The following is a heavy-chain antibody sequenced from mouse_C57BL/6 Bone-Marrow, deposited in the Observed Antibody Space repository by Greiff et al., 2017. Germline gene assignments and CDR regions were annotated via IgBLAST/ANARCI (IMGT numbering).Heavy chain of an antibody. J-gene: IGHJ2*01. CDR2: INYDGSST. Sequence: EVQLVESEGGLVQPGSSMKLSCTASGFTFSDYYMAWVRQVPEKGLEWVANINYDGSSTYYLDSLKSRFIISRDNAKNILYLQMSSLKSEDTATYYCARGRYGGDYWGQGTTLTVSS. CDR1: GFTFSDYY. CDR3: ARGRYGGDY. V-gene: IGHV5-16*01. D-gene: IGHD2-14*01.